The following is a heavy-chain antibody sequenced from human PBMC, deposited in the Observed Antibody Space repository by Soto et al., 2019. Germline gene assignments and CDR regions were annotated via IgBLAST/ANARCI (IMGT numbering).Heavy chain of an antibody. V-gene: IGHV3-21*02. Sequence: VQLVESGGGLVKPGGSLRLSCAASGFTFHDSTMNWVRQAPGKGLEWVSSITSRSTYIYYADSVKGRFTISRDNANNSLYLQMNSLGVDETAGYYCARGGADGGDFWGQGVLVTVSS. CDR1: GFTFHDST. J-gene: IGHJ4*02. D-gene: IGHD3-16*01. CDR2: ITSRSTYI. CDR3: ARGGADGGDF.